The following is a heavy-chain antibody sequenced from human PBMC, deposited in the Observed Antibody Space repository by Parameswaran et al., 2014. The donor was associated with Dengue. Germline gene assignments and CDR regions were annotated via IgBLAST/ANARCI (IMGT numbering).Heavy chain of an antibody. V-gene: IGHV3-48*03. CDR3: ARGLWFGVMDI. CDR1: GFNFRAYE. CDR2: ISASGNTI. Sequence: GGSLRLSCAASGFNFRAYEMNWVRQAPGKGLEWVSYISASGNTIYYADSVRGRFTISRDSAKNSLYLQVNSLRADDTAVYYCARGLWFGVMDIWGQGTLVTVSS. D-gene: IGHD3-10*01. J-gene: IGHJ3*02.